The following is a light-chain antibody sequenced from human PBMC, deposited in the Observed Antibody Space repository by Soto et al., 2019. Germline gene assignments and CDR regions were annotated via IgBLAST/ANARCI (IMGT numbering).Light chain of an antibody. CDR1: QSVSSN. CDR2: DAS. J-gene: IGKJ2*01. V-gene: IGKV3-15*01. Sequence: EIVMTQSPATLSVSPGERATLSCRASQSVSSNLAWYQQKPGQAPRLLIYDASTRATGIPARFSGSGSGTEFTLTISSLQSEDFAVYSCQQYNKWYTFGQGTKLEIK. CDR3: QQYNKWYT.